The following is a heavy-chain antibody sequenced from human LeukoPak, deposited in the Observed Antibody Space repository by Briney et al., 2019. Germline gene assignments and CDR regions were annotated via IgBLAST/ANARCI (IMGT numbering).Heavy chain of an antibody. CDR3: AKDAVTTLDY. J-gene: IGHJ4*02. D-gene: IGHD4-17*01. CDR2: ISYDGSNK. CDR1: GFTFSSYG. V-gene: IGHV3-30*18. Sequence: PGRSLRLSCAASGFTFSSYGIHWVRQAPGKGLEWVAVISYDGSNKYYADSVKGRFTISRDNSKNTLFLQMNSLRPDDAAVYYCAKDAVTTLDYWGQGTLVTVSS.